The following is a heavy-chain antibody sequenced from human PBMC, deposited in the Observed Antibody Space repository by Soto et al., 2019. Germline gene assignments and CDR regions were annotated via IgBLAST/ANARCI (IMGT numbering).Heavy chain of an antibody. CDR1: GLTFSSYW. Sequence: GGSLRLSCAASGLTFSSYWMSWVRQAPGKGLEWVANIKQDGSEKYYVDSVKGRFTISRDNAKNSLYLQMNSLRAEDTAVYYCARDADYYDSSGYYYYFDYWGQGTLVTVSS. J-gene: IGHJ4*02. V-gene: IGHV3-7*03. D-gene: IGHD3-22*01. CDR3: ARDADYYDSSGYYYYFDY. CDR2: IKQDGSEK.